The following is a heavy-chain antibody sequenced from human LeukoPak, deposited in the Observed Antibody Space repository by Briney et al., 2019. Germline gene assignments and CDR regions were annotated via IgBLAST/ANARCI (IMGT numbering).Heavy chain of an antibody. D-gene: IGHD1-7*01. CDR2: IKQDGSEK. CDR3: AREGRNYLGSVD. Sequence: RGGSLRLSCAASGFTFSNYWMSWVRQAPGKGLEWVADIKQDGSEKDYVDSVKGRFTISRDNAKNSLYLQMNSLRAEDTAVYYCAREGRNYLGSVDWGQGTLVTVSS. CDR1: GFTFSNYW. J-gene: IGHJ4*02. V-gene: IGHV3-7*01.